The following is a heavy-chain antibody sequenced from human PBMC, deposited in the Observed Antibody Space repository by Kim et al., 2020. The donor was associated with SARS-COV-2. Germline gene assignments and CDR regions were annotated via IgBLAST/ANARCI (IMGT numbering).Heavy chain of an antibody. Sequence: ASVKVSCKASGYTFTSYGISWVRQAPGQGLEWMGWISAYNGNTNYAQKLQGRVTMTTDTSTSTAYMELRSLRSDDTAVYYCARVEYYDYVWGSYQLHYFDYWGQGTLVTVSS. D-gene: IGHD3-16*02. CDR2: ISAYNGNT. CDR1: GYTFTSYG. CDR3: ARVEYYDYVWGSYQLHYFDY. J-gene: IGHJ4*02. V-gene: IGHV1-18*01.